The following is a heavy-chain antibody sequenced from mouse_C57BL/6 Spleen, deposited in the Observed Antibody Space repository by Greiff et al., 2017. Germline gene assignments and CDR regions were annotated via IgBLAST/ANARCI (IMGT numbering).Heavy chain of an antibody. CDR1: GFTFSDAW. CDR3: TRPGNYGSSYYFDY. J-gene: IGHJ2*01. Sequence: EVMLVESGGGLVQPGGSMKLSCAASGFTFSDAWMDWVRQSPEKGLERVAEIRNKANNHATYYAESVKGRFTISRDDSKSSVYLQMNSLRAEDTGIYYCTRPGNYGSSYYFDYGGQGTTLTVSS. CDR2: IRNKANNHAT. V-gene: IGHV6-6*01. D-gene: IGHD1-1*01.